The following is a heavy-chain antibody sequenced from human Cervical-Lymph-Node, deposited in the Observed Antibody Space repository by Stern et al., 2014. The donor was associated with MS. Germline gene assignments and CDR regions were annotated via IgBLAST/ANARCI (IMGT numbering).Heavy chain of an antibody. D-gene: IGHD3-22*01. CDR3: ARNAYYDSSGYLEFGY. J-gene: IGHJ4*02. CDR1: GYTFTSYG. V-gene: IGHV1-18*04. Sequence: QLVQSGAEVKKPGASVKVSCKASGYTFTSYGISWVRQAPGQGLEWMGWISAYNGTTTYATNLPGRVTMTTDTSTSTAYMELRSLRSDDTAVYYCARNAYYDSSGYLEFGYWGQGTLVTVSS. CDR2: ISAYNGTT.